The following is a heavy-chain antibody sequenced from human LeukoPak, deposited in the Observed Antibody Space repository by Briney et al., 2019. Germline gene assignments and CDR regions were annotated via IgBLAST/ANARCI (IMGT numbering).Heavy chain of an antibody. CDR2: IFPILGTA. Sequence: GASVKVSCKASGGTLSRYAISWVRQAPGQGLEWMGGIFPILGTANYAQKFQGRVTITADESTGTAYMELSSLRSDDTAVYNCARVVTPRYCSTTRCYWKGWFDPWGQGTLVTVSS. CDR3: ARVVTPRYCSTTRCYWKGWFDP. V-gene: IGHV1-69*13. CDR1: GGTLSRYA. J-gene: IGHJ5*02. D-gene: IGHD2-2*01.